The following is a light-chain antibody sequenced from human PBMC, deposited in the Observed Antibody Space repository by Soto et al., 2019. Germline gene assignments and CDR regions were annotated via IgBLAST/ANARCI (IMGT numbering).Light chain of an antibody. CDR3: RFYGSGLSDVV. CDR1: SSNIGAGYD. CDR2: GNS. Sequence: QSVLTQPPSVSGAPGQRVTISCTGSSSNIGAGYDVHWYQQLPGTAPKLLIYGNSNRPSGVPDRFSGSKSGTTASLASTGLQAEDDAGYYCRFYGSGLSDVVFVGVTKLTVL. V-gene: IGLV1-40*01. J-gene: IGLJ2*01.